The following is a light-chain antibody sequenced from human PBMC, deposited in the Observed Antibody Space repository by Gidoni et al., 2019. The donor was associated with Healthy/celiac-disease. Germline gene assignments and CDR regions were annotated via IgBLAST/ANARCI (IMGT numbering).Light chain of an antibody. J-gene: IGKJ1*01. CDR3: QQYNSHPWT. CDR1: QSIRSW. V-gene: IGKV1-5*01. Sequence: DIPVTQSPSTLSASVGDRVTITCRASQSIRSWLAWYQQKPGKAPKLLIYDASSLESGVPSRFSGSGSGTEFTLTISSLQPDDFATYYCQQYNSHPWTFGQGTKVEIK. CDR2: DAS.